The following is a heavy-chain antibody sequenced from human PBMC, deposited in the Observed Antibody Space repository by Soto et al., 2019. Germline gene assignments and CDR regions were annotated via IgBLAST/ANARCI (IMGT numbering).Heavy chain of an antibody. Sequence: SETLSLTCTVSGGSISSGGYYWSWIRQHPGKGLEWIGCVYYNGRTYYNPSLKSRITISVDTSKKPFSLKLSSVTAADTAVYYCASTKDYSSSLDYWGQGILVTVSS. CDR2: VYYNGRT. CDR3: ASTKDYSSSLDY. J-gene: IGHJ4*02. CDR1: GGSISSGGYY. V-gene: IGHV4-31*03. D-gene: IGHD6-6*01.